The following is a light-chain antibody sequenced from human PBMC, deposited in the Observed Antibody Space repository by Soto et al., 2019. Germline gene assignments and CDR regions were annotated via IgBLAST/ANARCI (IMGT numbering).Light chain of an antibody. CDR3: KQYYSYPWT. J-gene: IGKJ1*01. CDR2: AAS. Sequence: AIRMTQSPSSFSASTGDRVTITCRASQGISSYLAWYQQKPGKAPKLLIYAASTLQSGVPSRFSGSGSGTDFTLTISCLQSEDFATYYCKQYYSYPWTFGHGTKVDIK. V-gene: IGKV1-8*01. CDR1: QGISSY.